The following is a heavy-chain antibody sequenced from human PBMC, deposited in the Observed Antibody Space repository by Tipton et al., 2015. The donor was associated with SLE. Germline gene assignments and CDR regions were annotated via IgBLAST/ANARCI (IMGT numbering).Heavy chain of an antibody. CDR2: IYYSGST. J-gene: IGHJ5*02. D-gene: IGHD3-10*01. CDR3: ARVTELLWFGEARGWFDP. Sequence: TLSLTCTVSGGSISSGGYYWSWIRQHPGKGLEWIGYIYYSGSTYYNPSLKSRVTISVDTSKNQFSLKLSSVTAADTAVYYCARVTELLWFGEARGWFDPWGQGTLVTVSS. V-gene: IGHV4-31*03. CDR1: GGSISSGGYY.